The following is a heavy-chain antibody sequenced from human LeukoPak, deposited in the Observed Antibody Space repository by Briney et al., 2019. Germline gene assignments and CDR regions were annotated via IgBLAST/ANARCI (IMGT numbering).Heavy chain of an antibody. J-gene: IGHJ4*02. CDR1: GGSISGHY. V-gene: IGHV4-59*08. CDR3: ARHTTGRALGDFDY. D-gene: IGHD2-8*01. Sequence: SETLSLTCTVSGGSISGHYWSWLRQSPGKGLEWIAYIYNSGSTNYNNYNPSLKSRVIMSMDTSKNQLSLIVSSVTAADTAVNYCARHTTGRALGDFDYWGQGTLVTVSA. CDR2: IYNSGSTNYN.